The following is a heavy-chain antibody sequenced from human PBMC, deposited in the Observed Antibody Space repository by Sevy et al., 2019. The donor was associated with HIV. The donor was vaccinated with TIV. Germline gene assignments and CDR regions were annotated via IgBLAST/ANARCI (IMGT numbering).Heavy chain of an antibody. J-gene: IGHJ6*02. D-gene: IGHD2-8*01. V-gene: IGHV4-59*13. CDR3: ARSMHYYYYGMDV. CDR1: GGSISSYY. Sequence: SETLSLTCTVSGGSISSYYWSWIRQPPGKGLEWIGYIYYSGSTNYNPSLKSRVTISVDTSKNQFSLKLSSVTAADTAVYYCARSMHYYYYGMDVWGQGTTVTVS. CDR2: IYYSGST.